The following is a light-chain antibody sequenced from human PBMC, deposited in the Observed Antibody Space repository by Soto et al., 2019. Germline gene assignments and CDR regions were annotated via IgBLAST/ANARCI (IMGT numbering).Light chain of an antibody. J-gene: IGKJ1*01. CDR3: QKYNIAPSWT. Sequence: IQMTQSPSSLSASVGDRVTITCQASRDIDKFLNWYQQKTGKVPDLLISSASTLQSGAPSRFSGSGSGTDFTPTISSLQPEDVATYYCQKYNIAPSWTFGQGTKVDIK. CDR2: SAS. V-gene: IGKV1-27*01. CDR1: RDIDKF.